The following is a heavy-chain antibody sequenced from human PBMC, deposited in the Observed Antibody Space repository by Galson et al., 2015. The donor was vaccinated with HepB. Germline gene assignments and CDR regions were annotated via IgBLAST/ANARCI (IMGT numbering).Heavy chain of an antibody. CDR3: ARLGIAAAGTIGYFDL. CDR2: IGTAGDP. Sequence: SLRLSCAASGFTFSSYDMHWVRQATGKGLEWVSAIGTAGDPYYPGSVKGRFTISRENAKNSLYLQMNSLRAGDTAVYYCARLGIAAAGTIGYFDLWGRSTLVTVSS. CDR1: GFTFSSYD. D-gene: IGHD6-13*01. J-gene: IGHJ2*01. V-gene: IGHV3-13*05.